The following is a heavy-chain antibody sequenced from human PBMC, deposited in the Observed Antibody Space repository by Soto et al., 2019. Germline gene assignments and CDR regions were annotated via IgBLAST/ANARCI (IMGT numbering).Heavy chain of an antibody. CDR3: ARSAGGDFDY. D-gene: IGHD6-25*01. Sequence: VASVKVSCKASGYTFTSYYMHWVRQAPGQGLEWMGIINPSGGSTSYAQKFQGRVTMTRDTSTSTVYMELSSVTAADTAVYYCARSAGGDFDYWGQGTLVTVSS. CDR1: GYTFTSYY. J-gene: IGHJ4*02. CDR2: INPSGGST. V-gene: IGHV1-46*01.